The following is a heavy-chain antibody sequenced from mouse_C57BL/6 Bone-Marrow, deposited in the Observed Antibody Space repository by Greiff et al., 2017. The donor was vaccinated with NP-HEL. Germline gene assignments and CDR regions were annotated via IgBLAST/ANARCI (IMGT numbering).Heavy chain of an antibody. CDR3: ATTEDFDY. CDR1: GYTFTSYW. V-gene: IGHV1-7*01. J-gene: IGHJ2*01. CDR2: INPSSGYT. D-gene: IGHD1-1*01. Sequence: QVQLQQSGAELAKPGASVKLSCKASGYTFTSYWMHWVKQRPGQGLEWIGYINPSSGYTKYNQKFKDKATLTVDKSSSTAYMQLKSLTSEDSAVYYCATTEDFDYWGQGTTLTVSS.